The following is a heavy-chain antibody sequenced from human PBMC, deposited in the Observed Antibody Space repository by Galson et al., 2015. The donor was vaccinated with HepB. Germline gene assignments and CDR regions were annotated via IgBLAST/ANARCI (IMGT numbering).Heavy chain of an antibody. CDR2: IWHDGSNK. V-gene: IGHV3-33*01. D-gene: IGHD6-13*01. Sequence: SLRLSCAASGFTFSRYAMHWVRQAPGKGLEWVAVIWHDGSNKDYADSVKGRFTISRDNSKKMVFPQMNSLRAEDTAVYWCARDLGYSSTSMEHWGQGTLVTVSS. J-gene: IGHJ4*02. CDR1: GFTFSRYA. CDR3: ARDLGYSSTSMEH.